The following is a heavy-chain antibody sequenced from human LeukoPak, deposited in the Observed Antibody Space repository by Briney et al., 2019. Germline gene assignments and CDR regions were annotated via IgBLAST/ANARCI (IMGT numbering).Heavy chain of an antibody. CDR1: GGSFSGYY. CDR3: ARESHGFDI. V-gene: IGHV4-34*01. CDR2: INHSGST. Sequence: SETLSLTCAVYGGSFSGYYWSWIRQPPGKGLEWIGEINHSGSTNYNPSLKSRVTISVDTSKNQFSLKLSSVTAADTAVYYCARESHGFDIWGRGTMLTVSS. J-gene: IGHJ3*02.